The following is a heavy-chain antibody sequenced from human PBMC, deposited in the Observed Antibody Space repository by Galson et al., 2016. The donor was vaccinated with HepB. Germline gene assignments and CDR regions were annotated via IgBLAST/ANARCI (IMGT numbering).Heavy chain of an antibody. CDR3: AKDGYFASGSALYGMDV. CDR1: GFRFSSYA. CDR2: ISGSGGRT. V-gene: IGHV3-23*01. D-gene: IGHD3-10*01. Sequence: LRLSCAASGFRFSSYAVSWVRQAPGKGLEWVSGISGSGGRTYYADSVKGRFTISRDNSKNTVYLQMNSLRAEDTALYYCAKDGYFASGSALYGMDVWGQGTTVTVSS. J-gene: IGHJ6*02.